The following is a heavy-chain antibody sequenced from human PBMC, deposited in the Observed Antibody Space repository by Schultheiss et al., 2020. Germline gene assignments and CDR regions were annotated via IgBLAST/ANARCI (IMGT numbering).Heavy chain of an antibody. CDR2: IYTSGST. Sequence: SETLSLTCTVSGGSISSYYWSWIRQPPGKGLEWIGRIYTSGSTNYNPSLKSRVTISVDTSKNQFSLKLSSVTAADTAVYYCARQRWSSGWYFDYWGQGTLVTVSS. D-gene: IGHD6-19*01. CDR1: GGSISSYY. J-gene: IGHJ4*02. V-gene: IGHV4-59*08. CDR3: ARQRWSSGWYFDY.